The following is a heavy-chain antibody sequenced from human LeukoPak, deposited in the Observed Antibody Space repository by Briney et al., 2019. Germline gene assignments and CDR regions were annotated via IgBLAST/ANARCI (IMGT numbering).Heavy chain of an antibody. CDR3: ARGSSGSYGSDPITDSG. D-gene: IGHD1-26*01. V-gene: IGHV1-2*02. J-gene: IGHJ4*02. CDR1: GYTFTGYY. CDR2: INPNSGGT. Sequence: ASVKVSCKASGYTFTGYYMHWVRQAPGQGLEWMGWINPNSGGTNYAQKFQGRVTMTRDTSISTAYMELSSLRSDDTAVYYCARGSSGSYGSDPITDSGWGQGTLVTVSS.